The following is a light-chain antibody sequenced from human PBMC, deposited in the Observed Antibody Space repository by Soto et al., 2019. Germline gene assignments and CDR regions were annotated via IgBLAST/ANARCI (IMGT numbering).Light chain of an antibody. V-gene: IGKV3-11*01. CDR1: QSVSSY. CDR3: QQRRNWPIT. Sequence: EIVLTQSPATLSLSPGERATLSCRASQSVSSYLAWYQQKPGQAPRLLIYDASNRATGIPARFSGSGSGTDFTLTISSLEPEDSAVYYCQQRRNWPITFGQGTRLEIK. J-gene: IGKJ5*01. CDR2: DAS.